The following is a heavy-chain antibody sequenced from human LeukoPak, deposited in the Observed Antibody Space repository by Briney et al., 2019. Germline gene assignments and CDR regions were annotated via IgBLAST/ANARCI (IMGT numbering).Heavy chain of an antibody. D-gene: IGHD1-26*01. V-gene: IGHV3-23*01. CDR1: GFTFSSYA. J-gene: IGHJ4*02. CDR2: ISGSGGST. Sequence: GGSLRLSCAASGFTFSSYAMSWVRQAPGKGLEWVSAISGSGGSTYYADSVKGRFTISRDNSKNTLYLQMNSLRAEDTAVYYCAKAMSPGSYGNSFDYWGQGTLVTVSS. CDR3: AKAMSPGSYGNSFDY.